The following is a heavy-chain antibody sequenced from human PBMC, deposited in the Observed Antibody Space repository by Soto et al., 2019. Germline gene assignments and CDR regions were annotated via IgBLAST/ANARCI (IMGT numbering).Heavy chain of an antibody. V-gene: IGHV5-51*01. D-gene: IGHD6-13*01. Sequence: GESLKISCKGSGYSFTSYWIGWVRQMPGKGLEWMGIIYPGDSDTRYSPSFQGQVTISADTSISTAYLQWSSLKASDTAMYYCARLGGIAAAGKKGKADYYYYGMDVWGQGTTVTVSS. CDR3: ARLGGIAAAGKKGKADYYYYGMDV. CDR1: GYSFTSYW. J-gene: IGHJ6*02. CDR2: IYPGDSDT.